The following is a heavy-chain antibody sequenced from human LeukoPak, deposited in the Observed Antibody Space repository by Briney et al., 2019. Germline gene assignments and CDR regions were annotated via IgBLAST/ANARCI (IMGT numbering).Heavy chain of an antibody. D-gene: IGHD1-26*01. Sequence: PSETLSLTCTVSGGSISSYYWSWIRQPPGKGLEWIGYIYYSGGTNYNPSLKSRVTISVDTSKNQFSLKLSSVTAADTAVYYCAKGGSYWYFDLWGRGTLVTVSS. CDR2: IYYSGGT. V-gene: IGHV4-59*01. CDR3: AKGGSYWYFDL. J-gene: IGHJ2*01. CDR1: GGSISSYY.